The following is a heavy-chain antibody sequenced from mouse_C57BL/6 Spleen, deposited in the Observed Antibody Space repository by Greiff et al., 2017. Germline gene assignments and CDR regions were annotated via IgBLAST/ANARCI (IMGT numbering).Heavy chain of an antibody. CDR3: ARYGNYGGYFDD. Sequence: EVQRVESGGGLVQPGGSLSLSCAASGFTFTDYYMSWVRQPPGKALEWLGFIRNKANGYTTEYSASVKGRFTIARDNSPSILYLQMNALRAEDSASYYCARYGNYGGYFDDWGQGTTLTVSS. V-gene: IGHV7-3*01. CDR2: IRNKANGYTT. D-gene: IGHD2-1*01. CDR1: GFTFTDYY. J-gene: IGHJ2*01.